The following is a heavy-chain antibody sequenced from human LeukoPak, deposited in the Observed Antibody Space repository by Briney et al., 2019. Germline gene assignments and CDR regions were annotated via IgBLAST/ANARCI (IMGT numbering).Heavy chain of an antibody. J-gene: IGHJ4*02. CDR1: GFTFSSYA. V-gene: IGHV3-23*01. Sequence: GGSLRLSCAASGFTFSSYAMSWVRQAPGKGLEWGSGISGSGGSTYYADSVKGRFTISRDNSKETLYLQMNSLRAEDTAVYYCAKSNDWSGMYYFDFWGQGTLVTVSS. CDR3: AKSNDWSGMYYFDF. CDR2: ISGSGGST. D-gene: IGHD3-9*01.